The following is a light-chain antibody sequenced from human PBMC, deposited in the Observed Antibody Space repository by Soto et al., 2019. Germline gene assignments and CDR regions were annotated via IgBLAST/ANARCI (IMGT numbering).Light chain of an antibody. V-gene: IGKV1-39*01. CDR2: AAS. CDR1: QSISTF. Sequence: DIQMTQSPSSLSASVGDRVSVTCRARQSISTFLNWNQQRPGEAPKLLIYAASSLQSGVPSRFSGSGSGADFTLTIGSLQPEDFATYYCQQSYTTPRTFGQGTKVEVK. J-gene: IGKJ1*01. CDR3: QQSYTTPRT.